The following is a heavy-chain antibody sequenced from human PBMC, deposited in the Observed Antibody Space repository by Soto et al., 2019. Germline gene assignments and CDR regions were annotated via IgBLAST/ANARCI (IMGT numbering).Heavy chain of an antibody. CDR3: ARHDFWGGNNIGGMDL. CDR2: IYPGDSDT. CDR1: GYSFRSYR. V-gene: IGHV5-51*01. D-gene: IGHD3-3*01. Sequence: VQLVQSGAELKKPGESLKISCKASGYSFRSYRIGWVRQRPGKGLEFIGVIYPGDSDTRYSPSLQGQVTMSADKSINTAYLQLYSLRDSDTAIYYCARHDFWGGNNIGGMDLWGQGTTVAVSS. J-gene: IGHJ6*02.